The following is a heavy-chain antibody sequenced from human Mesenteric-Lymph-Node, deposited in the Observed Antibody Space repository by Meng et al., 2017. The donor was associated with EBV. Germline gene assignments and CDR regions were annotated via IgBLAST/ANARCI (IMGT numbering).Heavy chain of an antibody. D-gene: IGHD2-2*01. CDR2: INPGNGHT. CDR1: VYTFISYT. CDR3: ARDYCSSTSCLFDY. J-gene: IGHJ4*02. Sequence: VQGVPSGGCVNTPGASVKVSCEASVYTFISYTMYWVRQAPEQRLEWMGWINPGNGHTKYSQKFQGRVTITRDTSATTAYMELSSLNSEDTAVYYCARDYCSSTSCLFDYWGQGTLVTVSS. V-gene: IGHV1-3*01.